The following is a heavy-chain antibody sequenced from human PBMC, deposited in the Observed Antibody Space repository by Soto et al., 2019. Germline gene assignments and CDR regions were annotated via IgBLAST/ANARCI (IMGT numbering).Heavy chain of an antibody. D-gene: IGHD5-12*01. Sequence: QVQLVQSGDEVRKPGSSVKVSCKASGYIFVNYGIAWVRQAPGQGLEWMGWISPYNGNTHYASKVQGRLTMTTDTSTSPAYMDLGSLTSDDTAVYYCAMVDKYVTPTPQDVWGQGPTVTV. J-gene: IGHJ6*02. V-gene: IGHV1-18*01. CDR2: ISPYNGNT. CDR3: AMVDKYVTPTPQDV. CDR1: GYIFVNYG.